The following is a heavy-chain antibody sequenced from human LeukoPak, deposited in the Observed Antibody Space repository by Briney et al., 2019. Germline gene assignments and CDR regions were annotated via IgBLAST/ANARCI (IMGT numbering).Heavy chain of an antibody. CDR3: ARGRTGYQLLPTKKDYSYYYIDV. V-gene: IGHV4-38-2*02. D-gene: IGHD2-2*01. CDR2: IDHIGRT. Sequence: SETLSLTCTVSGYSISSGYYWTWIRQTPGKGLEWIGEIDHIGRTTYNPSLKSRVTISVDTSKNQFSLKLSSMTAADTAVYYCARGRTGYQLLPTKKDYSYYYIDVWGKGTTVTVSS. CDR1: GYSISSGYY. J-gene: IGHJ6*03.